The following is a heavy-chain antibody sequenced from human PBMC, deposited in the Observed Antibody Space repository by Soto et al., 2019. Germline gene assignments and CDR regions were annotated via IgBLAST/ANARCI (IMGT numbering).Heavy chain of an antibody. Sequence: KASETLSLTCAVSGGSISSGGYSWSWIRQPPGKGLEWIGYIYHSGSTYYNPSLKSRVTISVDRSKNQFSLKLSSVTAADTAVYYCARTLYYEDAFDIWGQGTMVTVSS. V-gene: IGHV4-30-2*01. CDR2: IYHSGST. CDR1: GGSISSGGYS. D-gene: IGHD3-22*01. J-gene: IGHJ3*02. CDR3: ARTLYYEDAFDI.